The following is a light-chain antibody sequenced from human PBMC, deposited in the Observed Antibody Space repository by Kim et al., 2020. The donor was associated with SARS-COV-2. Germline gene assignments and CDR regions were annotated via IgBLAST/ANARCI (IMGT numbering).Light chain of an antibody. J-gene: IGLJ3*02. CDR2: GNN. CDR3: QSYDNSLGGSVV. V-gene: IGLV1-40*01. Sequence: VTISCTGTDSNSGANDHVQWYQQVPGRAPKLLIYGNNKRPSGVPDRFSASESGTTASLAITGLQSEDEADYYCQSYDNSLGGSVVFGGGTRLTVL. CDR1: DSNSGANDH.